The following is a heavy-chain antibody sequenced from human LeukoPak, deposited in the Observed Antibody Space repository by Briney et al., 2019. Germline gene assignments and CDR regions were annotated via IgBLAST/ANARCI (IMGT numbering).Heavy chain of an antibody. Sequence: SETLSLTCTVSGGSISSNSYYWGWIRRPPGEGLEWIGNIYYRGSTYYNPSLKSRVTISVDTSKNQLSLKLSSVTAADTAVYYCARQPHAFDNWFDPWGQGTLVTVS. CDR3: ARQPHAFDNWFDP. CDR2: IYYRGST. J-gene: IGHJ5*02. V-gene: IGHV4-39*01. CDR1: GGSISSNSYY. D-gene: IGHD3-10*01.